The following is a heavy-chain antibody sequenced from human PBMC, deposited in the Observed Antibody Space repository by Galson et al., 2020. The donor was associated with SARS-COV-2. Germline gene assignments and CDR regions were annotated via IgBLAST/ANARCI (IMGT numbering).Heavy chain of an antibody. CDR3: ATHLLDASGGYSRQVDAFDI. J-gene: IGHJ3*02. CDR2: IKHSGFS. D-gene: IGHD3-22*01. Sequence: SQASETLSLNCAVSGGSYSGYYWSWIRQSPGRGLEWIGEIKHSGFSNYNPSLKSRVTISIDTSQNHFFLKLDSVTAAETAVYYCATHLLDASGGYSRQVDAFDIWGQGTVVTVSS. CDR1: GGSYSGYY. V-gene: IGHV4-34*01.